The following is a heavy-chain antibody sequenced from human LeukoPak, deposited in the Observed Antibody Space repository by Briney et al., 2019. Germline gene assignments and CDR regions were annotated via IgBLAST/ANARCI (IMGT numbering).Heavy chain of an antibody. CDR1: GFTFSSYA. V-gene: IGHV3-23*01. CDR2: ISGSGGST. Sequence: GGSLRLSCAVSGFTFSSYAMSWVRQAPGKGLEWVSGISGSGGSTYYADSVKGRFTISRDNSKNTLYLQMNSLRAEDTAVYYCAKEPKYYDILTGYFPLYYFDYWGQGTLVTVSS. J-gene: IGHJ4*02. D-gene: IGHD3-9*01. CDR3: AKEPKYYDILTGYFPLYYFDY.